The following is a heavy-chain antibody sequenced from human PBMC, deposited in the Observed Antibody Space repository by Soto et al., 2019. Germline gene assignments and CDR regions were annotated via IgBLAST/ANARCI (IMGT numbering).Heavy chain of an antibody. CDR3: ARSREFDY. CDR2: IFPSGTT. J-gene: IGHJ4*02. V-gene: IGHV4-30-2*01. Sequence: SETLSLTCGVSGGSLSGATYSWNWIRQPPGKGLEWIGYIFPSGTTYYNPSLKSRVTISIDVSKNQFSLSLRSLTAADTAVYYCARSREFDYWSQGTLVTVSS. CDR1: GGSLSGATYS.